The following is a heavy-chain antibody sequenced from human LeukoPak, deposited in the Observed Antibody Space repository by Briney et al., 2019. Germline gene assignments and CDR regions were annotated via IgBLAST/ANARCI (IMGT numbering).Heavy chain of an antibody. J-gene: IGHJ4*02. V-gene: IGHV3-48*03. D-gene: IGHD5-12*01. CDR2: ISSSGSTI. CDR3: AKGLGGSGPPLLFDY. CDR1: GFTFSSYE. Sequence: GGSLRLSCAASGFTFSSYEMNWVRQAPGKGLEWVSYISSSGSTISYADSVKGRFTISRDNAKNSLYLQMNSLRAEDTAVYYCAKGLGGSGPPLLFDYWGQGTLVTVSS.